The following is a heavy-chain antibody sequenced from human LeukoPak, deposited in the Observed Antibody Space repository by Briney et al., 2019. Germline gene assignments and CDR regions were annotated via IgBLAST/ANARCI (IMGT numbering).Heavy chain of an antibody. Sequence: GGSLRLSCAASGFTFRIYAMTWVRQAPGKGLERVSTISGAGGSTYYANSVTGRFTISRDNSKNTLYLQVNSLRAEDTAVYYCASSSGSSKFDSWGQGTLVTVSS. CDR1: GFTFRIYA. CDR3: ASSSGSSKFDS. J-gene: IGHJ4*02. D-gene: IGHD1-26*01. CDR2: ISGAGGST. V-gene: IGHV3-23*01.